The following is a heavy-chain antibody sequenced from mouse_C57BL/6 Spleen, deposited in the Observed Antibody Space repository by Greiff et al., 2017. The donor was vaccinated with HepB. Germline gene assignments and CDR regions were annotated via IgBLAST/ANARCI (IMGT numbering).Heavy chain of an antibody. CDR3: AKGEGNYEIAY. CDR1: GYAFSSSW. J-gene: IGHJ3*01. V-gene: IGHV1-82*01. Sequence: QVQLQQSGPELVKPGASVKISCKASGYAFSSSWMNWVKQRPGKGLEWIGRIYPGDGDTNYNGKFKGKATLTADKSSSTAYMQLSSLTSEDSAVYFCAKGEGNYEIAYWGQGTLVTVSA. D-gene: IGHD2-1*01. CDR2: IYPGDGDT.